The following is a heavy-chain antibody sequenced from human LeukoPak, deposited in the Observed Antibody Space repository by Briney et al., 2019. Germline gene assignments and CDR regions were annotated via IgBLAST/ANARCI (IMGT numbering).Heavy chain of an antibody. D-gene: IGHD1-26*01. CDR3: AKNQGGSYHYYFDY. J-gene: IGHJ4*02. CDR1: GFTFSSYG. CDR2: ISYDGSNK. Sequence: GRSLRLSCAASGFTFSSYGMHWVRQAPGKGLEWVAVISYDGSNKYYADSVKGRFTISGDNSKNTLYLQMNSLRAEDTAVYYCAKNQGGSYHYYFDYWGQGTLVTVSS. V-gene: IGHV3-30*18.